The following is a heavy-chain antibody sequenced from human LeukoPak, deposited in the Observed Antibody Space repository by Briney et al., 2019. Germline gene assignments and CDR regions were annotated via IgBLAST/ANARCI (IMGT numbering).Heavy chain of an antibody. D-gene: IGHD6-13*01. CDR2: ISSSGSTI. J-gene: IGHJ4*02. CDR1: GFTFSDYY. V-gene: IGHV3-11*01. Sequence: GGSLRLSWAAAGFTFSDYYMSWLRQAPGKGLEWVSYISSSGSTIYYADSVKGRFTIARDNAKNSLYLQRSSLRAEDTAVYYCARTLPGTPIDWAQGTLVTVSS. CDR3: ARTLPGTPID.